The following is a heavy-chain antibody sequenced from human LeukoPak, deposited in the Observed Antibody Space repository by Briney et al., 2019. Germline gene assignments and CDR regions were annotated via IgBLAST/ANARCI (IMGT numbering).Heavy chain of an antibody. J-gene: IGHJ4*02. V-gene: IGHV3-53*01. CDR2: IYSGGST. D-gene: IGHD6-6*01. CDR1: GFTVSSNY. CDR3: AAYSSCDY. Sequence: GGSLRLSCAASGFTVSSNYMTWVRQAPGKGLEWISLIYSGGSTYYADSVKGRFTISRDNSKNTLYLQMDSLRAEDTAVYYCAAYSSCDYWGQGTLVTVSS.